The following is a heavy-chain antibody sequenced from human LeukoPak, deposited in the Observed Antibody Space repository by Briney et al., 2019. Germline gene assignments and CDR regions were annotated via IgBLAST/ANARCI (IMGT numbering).Heavy chain of an antibody. CDR1: GGSISSYY. CDR2: IHSSGST. V-gene: IGHV4-59*08. J-gene: IGHJ4*02. Sequence: SETLSLTCTVSGGSISSYYWSWIRQPPGKGLEWIGYIHSSGSTSYNPSLKNRVTISVDTSKNQFSLKLSSVTAADTAVYYCARRSTYGGKGDDYWGQGTLVTVSS. CDR3: ARRSTYGGKGDDY. D-gene: IGHD4-23*01.